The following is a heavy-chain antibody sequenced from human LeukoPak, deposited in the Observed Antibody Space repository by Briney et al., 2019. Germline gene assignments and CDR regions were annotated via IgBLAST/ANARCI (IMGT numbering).Heavy chain of an antibody. Sequence: PGGSLRLSCAASGFTVSSNDMSWVRQAPGKGLEWVSLIYAGGSASAYYADSVKGRFTGSRHDSKNTLDLQMNSLKSDDTAVYYCLRQGVGSPPRWGQGTLVTVYS. CDR2: IYAGGSASA. J-gene: IGHJ4*02. CDR1: GFTVSSND. CDR3: LRQGVGSPPR. V-gene: IGHV3-53*04. D-gene: IGHD1-26*01.